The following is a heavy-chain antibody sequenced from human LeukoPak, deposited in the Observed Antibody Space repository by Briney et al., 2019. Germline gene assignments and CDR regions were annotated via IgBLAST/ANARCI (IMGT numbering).Heavy chain of an antibody. CDR3: AKVLGSNGDYFDY. D-gene: IGHD4-11*01. CDR1: GFTFSSYW. CDR2: ISGSGGST. V-gene: IGHV3-23*01. Sequence: PGGSLRLSCAASGFTFSSYWMSWVRQAPGKGLEWVSAISGSGGSTYYADSMKGRFTISRDNSKNTLYLQMNSLRAEDTAVYYCAKVLGSNGDYFDYWGQGTLVTVSS. J-gene: IGHJ4*02.